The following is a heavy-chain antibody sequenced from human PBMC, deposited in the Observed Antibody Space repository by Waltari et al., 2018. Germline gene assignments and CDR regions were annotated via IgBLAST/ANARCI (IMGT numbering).Heavy chain of an antibody. V-gene: IGHV4-39*07. Sequence: QLPLQESCPGLVKPSETLSLTCTVSCGSLSSSSYYWGWHLQPPGKGLEWIGSIEYSGRTFYDPSLKSRVTISVDTSKNQISLKLSAVTAADTAVYYCARDSGGYFDYWGQGTLVTVSS. CDR3: ARDSGGYFDY. CDR1: CGSLSSSSYY. CDR2: IEYSGRT. D-gene: IGHD3-10*01. J-gene: IGHJ4*02.